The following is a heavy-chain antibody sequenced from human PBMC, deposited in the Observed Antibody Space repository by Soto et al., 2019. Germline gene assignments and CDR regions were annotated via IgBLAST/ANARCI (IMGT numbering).Heavy chain of an antibody. D-gene: IGHD3-22*01. CDR3: TSYTDSSGYYYYYGRDV. CDR2: IRSKANSYAT. Sequence: EVQLVESGGGSVQPGGSLKLSCAASGFTFSGSAMHWVRQASGKGLEWVGRIRSKANSYATAYAASVKGRITITRDDSKNTAYMQMNSLKTEDTAVYYCTSYTDSSGYYYYYGRDVWGQGTTVTVSS. CDR1: GFTFSGSA. J-gene: IGHJ6*02. V-gene: IGHV3-73*01.